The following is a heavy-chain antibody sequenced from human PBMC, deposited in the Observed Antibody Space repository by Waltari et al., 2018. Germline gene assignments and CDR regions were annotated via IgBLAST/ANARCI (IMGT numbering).Heavy chain of an antibody. Sequence: QVQLQESGPGLVKPSETLSLTCTVSGGSVSSGSYSWSWIRQPPGKGLEWIGYIYYSGSTNYNPSLKSRVTISVDTSKNQFSLKLSSVTAADTAVYYCARGSAPGGYYYYMDVWGKGTTVTVSS. V-gene: IGHV4-61*01. CDR2: IYYSGST. CDR1: GGSVSSGSYS. CDR3: ARGSAPGGYYYYMDV. J-gene: IGHJ6*03. D-gene: IGHD2-15*01.